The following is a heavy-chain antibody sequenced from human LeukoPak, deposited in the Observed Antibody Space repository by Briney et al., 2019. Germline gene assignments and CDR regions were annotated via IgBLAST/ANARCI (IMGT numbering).Heavy chain of an antibody. CDR1: GYTLTSYG. V-gene: IGHV1-18*01. CDR3: ARDWGSIKVIADY. Sequence: GASVNVSCKATGYTLTSYGISWVRQAPGQGLEWMGWISSNSDNTNYAQKLQGRVTMTTDTSTSTAYMELRSLRSDDTALYFCARDWGSIKVIADYWGQGTLVTVSS. CDR2: ISSNSDNT. J-gene: IGHJ4*02. D-gene: IGHD7-27*01.